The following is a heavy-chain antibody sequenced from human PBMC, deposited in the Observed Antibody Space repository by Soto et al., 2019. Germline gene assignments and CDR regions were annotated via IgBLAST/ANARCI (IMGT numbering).Heavy chain of an antibody. V-gene: IGHV1-18*01. Sequence: QVQLVQSGAEVKKPGASVKVSCKASGYTFTSYGISWVRQAPGQGLEWMGWISAYNGNTNYAQKLQGRVPMPTDTSTSTAYMELRSMRSDDTAVYYCARHYTVTPRGYYYYLDVWGKGTTVTVSS. CDR3: ARHYTVTPRGYYYYLDV. CDR1: GYTFTSYG. D-gene: IGHD4-17*01. J-gene: IGHJ6*03. CDR2: ISAYNGNT.